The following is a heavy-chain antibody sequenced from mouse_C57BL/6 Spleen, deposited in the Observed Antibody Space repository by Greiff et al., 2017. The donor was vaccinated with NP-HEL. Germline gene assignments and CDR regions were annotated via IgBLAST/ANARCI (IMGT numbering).Heavy chain of an antibody. CDR2: IYPGDGDT. Sequence: QVHVKQSGAELVKPGASVKISCKASGYAFSSYWMNWVKQRPGKGLEWIGQIYPGDGDTTYNGKFKGKATMTADKSSSTAYMQLRILTSVDSSVYFCARSVITSEVYLYFYVWGTGTTVTVSS. J-gene: IGHJ1*03. CDR3: ARSVITSEVYLYFYV. V-gene: IGHV1-80*01. CDR1: GYAFSSYW. D-gene: IGHD2-4*01.